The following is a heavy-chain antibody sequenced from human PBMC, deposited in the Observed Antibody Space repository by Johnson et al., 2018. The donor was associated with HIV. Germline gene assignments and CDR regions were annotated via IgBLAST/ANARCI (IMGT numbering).Heavy chain of an antibody. CDR1: GFTFSSYA. Sequence: VQLVESGGGVVQPGRSLRLSCAASGFTFSSYAMHWVRQAPGKWLEWVAVISYDGSNKYYADSVKGRFTISRENAKNSLYLQMNSLRAGDTAVYYCAFPTGATTAFDIWGQGTMVTVSS. CDR3: AFPTGATTAFDI. CDR2: ISYDGSNK. D-gene: IGHD5-24*01. J-gene: IGHJ3*02. V-gene: IGHV3-30*07.